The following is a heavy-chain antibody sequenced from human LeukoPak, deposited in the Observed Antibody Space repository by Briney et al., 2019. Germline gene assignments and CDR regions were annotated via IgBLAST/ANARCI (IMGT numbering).Heavy chain of an antibody. CDR1: GGSISSYC. CDR3: ARSYSSSSGRPDY. J-gene: IGHJ4*02. V-gene: IGHV4-59*01. CDR2: IYYSGST. D-gene: IGHD6-6*01. Sequence: SETLSLTCTVSGGSISSYCWSWIRQPPGRGLEWIGYIYYSGSTNYNPSLKSRVTISVDTSKNQSSLNLNSVTTADTAVYYCARSYSSSSGRPDYWGQGTLVTVSS.